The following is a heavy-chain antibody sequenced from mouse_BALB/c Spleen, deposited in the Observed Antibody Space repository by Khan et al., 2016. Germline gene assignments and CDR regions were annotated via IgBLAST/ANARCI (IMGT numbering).Heavy chain of an antibody. Sequence: EVELVESGGGLVMPGGSLKLSCAASGFTFSDFYMYRIRQTPEKRLEWVATISHGGRYTYYPDSVKGRFTISRDNAKNNLYLQMTSLKSEDTAMYHCARAGNTYTYWFFDVWGAGTTVTVSS. J-gene: IGHJ1*01. CDR2: ISHGGRYT. CDR3: ARAGNTYTYWFFDV. D-gene: IGHD1-1*01. V-gene: IGHV5-4*02. CDR1: GFTFSDFY.